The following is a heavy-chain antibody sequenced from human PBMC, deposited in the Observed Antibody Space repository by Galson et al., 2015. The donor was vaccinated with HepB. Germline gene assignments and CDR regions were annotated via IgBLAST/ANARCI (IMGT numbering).Heavy chain of an antibody. J-gene: IGHJ6*03. D-gene: IGHD3/OR15-3a*01. Sequence: TLSLTCTVSGGSLISDDSYWSWIRQPAGEGLAWIGRIHAGGSTDYNPSLNSPVTMSVDASKNQFSPRLSSVTAADTAVYYCARELPSVFWTGIYFHSYMDVWGKGTTVTVSS. CDR2: IHAGGST. CDR1: GGSLISDDSY. V-gene: IGHV4-61*02. CDR3: ARELPSVFWTGIYFHSYMDV.